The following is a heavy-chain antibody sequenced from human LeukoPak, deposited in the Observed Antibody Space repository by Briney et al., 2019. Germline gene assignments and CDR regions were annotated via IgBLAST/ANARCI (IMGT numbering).Heavy chain of an antibody. CDR3: GRHRSGSGTYFIDY. V-gene: IGHV3-7*01. CDR1: GFSFSSYS. D-gene: IGHD3-10*01. J-gene: IGHJ4*02. Sequence: GGSLRLSCVVSGFSFSSYSMIWVRQAPGKGLQWVANLNKDGSETKSVDSVKGRFTISRDNAKNSLYLQMNSLRAEDTAAYYCGRHRSGSGTYFIDYWGQGTLVSVSS. CDR2: LNKDGSET.